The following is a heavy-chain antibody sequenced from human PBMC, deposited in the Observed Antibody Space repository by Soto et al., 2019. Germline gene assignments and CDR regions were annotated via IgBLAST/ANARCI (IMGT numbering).Heavy chain of an antibody. V-gene: IGHV4-34*01. J-gene: IGHJ4*02. D-gene: IGHD6-13*01. CDR3: AIEKPYSSSWYHDY. CDR1: GGSFSGYY. Sequence: QVQLQQWGAGLLKPSETLSLTCAVYGGSFSGYYWSWIRQPPGKGLEWIGEINHSGSTNYNPSLKSRVTISVDTSKNQFSLKLSSVTAADTAVYYCAIEKPYSSSWYHDYWGQGTLVTVSS. CDR2: INHSGST.